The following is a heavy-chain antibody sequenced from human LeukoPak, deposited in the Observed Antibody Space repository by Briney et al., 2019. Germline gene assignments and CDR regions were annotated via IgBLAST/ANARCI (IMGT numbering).Heavy chain of an antibody. CDR2: MKEDGSEK. CDR1: GFTFSSYW. D-gene: IGHD3/OR15-3a*01. CDR3: VKFRGRVIIGPFEI. V-gene: IGHV3-7*01. Sequence: PGGSLRLSCAASGFTFSSYWMSWVRQAPGKGLEWVANMKEDGSEKYYVDSVKGRFTISRDNAKNSLYLQMNSLRAEDTAIYYCVKFRGRVIIGPFEIWGQGTVVTVSS. J-gene: IGHJ3*02.